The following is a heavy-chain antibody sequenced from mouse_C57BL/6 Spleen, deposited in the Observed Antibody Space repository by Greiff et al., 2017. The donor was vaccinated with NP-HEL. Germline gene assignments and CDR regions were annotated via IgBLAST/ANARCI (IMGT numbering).Heavy chain of an antibody. J-gene: IGHJ4*01. CDR2: IDPSDSYT. CDR1: GYTFTSYW. CDR3: ASNWDDYAMDY. D-gene: IGHD4-1*01. V-gene: IGHV1-69*01. Sequence: QVQLQQPGAELVMPGASVKLSCKASGYTFTSYWMHWVKQRPGQGLEWIGEIDPSDSYTNYNQKFKGKSTLTVDKSSSTAYMQLSSLTSEDSAFYYCASNWDDYAMDYWGQGTSVTVSS.